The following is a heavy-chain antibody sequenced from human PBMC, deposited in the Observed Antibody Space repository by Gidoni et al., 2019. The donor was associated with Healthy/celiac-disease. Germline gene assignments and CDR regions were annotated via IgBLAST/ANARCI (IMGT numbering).Heavy chain of an antibody. J-gene: IGHJ4*02. CDR2: ISGSGGST. D-gene: IGHD6-13*01. CDR3: AKGAGQQLVPDDY. V-gene: IGHV3-23*01. CDR1: GFTFSSYA. Sequence: EVQLLESGGGLVQPGGSLRLSCAASGFTFSSYAMSWVRQAPGKGLEWVSAISGSGGSTYDADSVKGRFTISRDKSKNTLYLQMNSLRAEDTAVYYCAKGAGQQLVPDDYWGQGTLVTVSS.